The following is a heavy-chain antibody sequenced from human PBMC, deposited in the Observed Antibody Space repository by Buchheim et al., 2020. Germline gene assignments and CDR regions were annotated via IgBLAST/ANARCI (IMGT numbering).Heavy chain of an antibody. Sequence: EVQLLESGGDLVQPGGSLRLSCAASGFTFSSYAMSWVRQAPGKGLEWVSAISSSGGSTYYADSVKGRFTISRDNSKNTLYLQMNSLRAEDTAVYYRAKEKLGAEIWNALFDYWGQGTL. CDR2: ISSSGGST. CDR3: AKEKLGAEIWNALFDY. CDR1: GFTFSSYA. V-gene: IGHV3-23*01. D-gene: IGHD6-13*01. J-gene: IGHJ4*02.